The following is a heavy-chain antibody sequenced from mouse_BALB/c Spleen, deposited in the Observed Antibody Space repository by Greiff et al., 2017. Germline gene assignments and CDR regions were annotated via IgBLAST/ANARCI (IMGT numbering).Heavy chain of an antibody. CDR1: GFTFSSYG. CDR2: INSNGGST. V-gene: IGHV5-6-3*01. J-gene: IGHJ3*01. CDR3: ARELGY. D-gene: IGHD4-1*01. Sequence: EVKLVESGGGLVQPGGSLKLSCAASGFTFSSYGMSWVRQTPDKRLELVATINSNGGSTYYPDSVKGRFTISRDNAKNTLYLQMSSLKSEDTAMYYCARELGYWGQGTLVTVSA.